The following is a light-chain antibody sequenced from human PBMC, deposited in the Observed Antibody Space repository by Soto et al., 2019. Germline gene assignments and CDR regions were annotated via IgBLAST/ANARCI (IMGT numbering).Light chain of an antibody. CDR1: ESVSSN. V-gene: IGKV3-15*01. J-gene: IGKJ4*01. CDR2: GAS. Sequence: EIVMTQSPGTLSVSPGERATLSCRASESVSSNLAWYQQKPGQAPRLLIYGASTRATGIPARFSGSGSGTEFTLTISSLQSEDFAVYYCQQYNNWPPVTFGGGTKVEIK. CDR3: QQYNNWPPVT.